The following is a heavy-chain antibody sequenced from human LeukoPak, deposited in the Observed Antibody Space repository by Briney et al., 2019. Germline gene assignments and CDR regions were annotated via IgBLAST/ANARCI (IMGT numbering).Heavy chain of an antibody. Sequence: GGSLRLSCAASGFTFSSYAMSWVRQAPGKGLEWVSAISGSGGSTYYADSVKGRFTISRDNSKNTLYLQMNSLRAEDTAVYYCAGLVGRYSSGLYYYYFGGQGTLVTVSS. J-gene: IGHJ1*01. CDR3: AGLVGRYSSGLYYYYF. D-gene: IGHD3-22*01. CDR2: ISGSGGST. V-gene: IGHV3-23*01. CDR1: GFTFSSYA.